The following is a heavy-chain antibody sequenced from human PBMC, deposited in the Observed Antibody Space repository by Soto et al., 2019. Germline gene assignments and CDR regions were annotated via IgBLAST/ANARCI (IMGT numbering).Heavy chain of an antibody. V-gene: IGHV3-23*01. CDR3: AKVMSKNYYSTFDF. Sequence: VVSLILSCTSSVFTFIDYSITLFLQAPGKWLEWVSTISGGSSVTYYGDSVKVRFTISRDNAKKTLFLQLNRLSDEDTATYYCAKVMSKNYYSTFDFCGQGTQXT. CDR2: ISGGSSVT. D-gene: IGHD3-10*01. CDR1: VFTFIDYS. J-gene: IGHJ4*02.